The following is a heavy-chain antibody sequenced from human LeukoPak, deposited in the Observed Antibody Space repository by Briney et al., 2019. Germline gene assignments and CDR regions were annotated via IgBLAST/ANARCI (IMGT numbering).Heavy chain of an antibody. Sequence: PSETLSLTSAVSGGSISSGGYSWSWIRQPPGKGLEWIGYIYHSGSTYYDPSLKSRVTISVDRSKNQFSLKLSSVTAADTAVYYCARQLRGRRLRELPNWFDPCGQGTLVTVSP. J-gene: IGHJ5*02. CDR2: IYHSGST. V-gene: IGHV4-30-2*01. CDR3: ARQLRGRRLRELPNWFDP. CDR1: GGSISSGGYS. D-gene: IGHD3-10*01.